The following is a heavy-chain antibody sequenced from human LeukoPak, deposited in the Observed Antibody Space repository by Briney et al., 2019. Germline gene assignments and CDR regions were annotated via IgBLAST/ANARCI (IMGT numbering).Heavy chain of an antibody. CDR2: ISGSGGST. V-gene: IGHV3-23*01. D-gene: IGHD3-10*01. CDR3: AKGGLWFGAIGYFDY. CDR1: GFTFSSYG. Sequence: PGGSLRLSCAASGFTFSSYGMSWVRQAPGKGLEWVSAISGSGGSTYYADSVKGRFTISRDNSKNTLYLQMNSLRAEDTAVYYCAKGGLWFGAIGYFDYWGQGTLVTVSS. J-gene: IGHJ4*02.